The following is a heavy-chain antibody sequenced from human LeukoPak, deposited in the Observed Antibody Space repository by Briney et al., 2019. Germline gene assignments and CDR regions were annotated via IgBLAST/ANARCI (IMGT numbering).Heavy chain of an antibody. J-gene: IGHJ4*02. CDR2: ISGSSSFL. V-gene: IGHV3-21*01. Sequence: GGSPRLSCAASGFTFSIYTMNWVRQAPGKGLEWVSSISGSSSFLYYADSVKGRFTISRDNAKNSLYLQMSSLRAEDTAVYYCARDLAYSSSPSKWGQGTLVTVSS. CDR1: GFTFSIYT. D-gene: IGHD6-13*01. CDR3: ARDLAYSSSPSK.